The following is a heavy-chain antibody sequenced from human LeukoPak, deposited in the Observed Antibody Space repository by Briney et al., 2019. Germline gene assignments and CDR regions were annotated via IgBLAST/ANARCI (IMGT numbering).Heavy chain of an antibody. CDR1: GFGFSSYK. J-gene: IGHJ6*02. D-gene: IGHD1-1*01. CDR2: ISSASSYI. CDR3: ARYDARYGMDV. Sequence: GGSLRLSCAASGFGFSSYKMSWVRQAPGKGLEWVSSISSASSYIYYADQVKGRFTTSRDNSKNTLYLQMNSLRAEDTAVYYCARYDARYGMDVWGQGTTVTVSS. V-gene: IGHV3-21*01.